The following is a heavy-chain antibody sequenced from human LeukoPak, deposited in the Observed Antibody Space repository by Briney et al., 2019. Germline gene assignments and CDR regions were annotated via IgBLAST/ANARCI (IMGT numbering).Heavy chain of an antibody. J-gene: IGHJ4*02. Sequence: GASVKVSCKASGGTFSSYAISWVRQAPGQGLEWMGRIIPILGIANYAQKFQGRVTITADKSTSTAYMELSSLRSEDTAVYYCARAAHYYGSGSYYREGNFDYWGQGTLVTVSS. CDR1: GGTFSSYA. V-gene: IGHV1-69*04. CDR2: IIPILGIA. CDR3: ARAAHYYGSGSYYREGNFDY. D-gene: IGHD3-10*01.